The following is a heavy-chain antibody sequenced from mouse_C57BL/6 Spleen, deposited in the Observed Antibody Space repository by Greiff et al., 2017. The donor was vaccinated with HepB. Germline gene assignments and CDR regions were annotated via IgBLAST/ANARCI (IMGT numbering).Heavy chain of an antibody. J-gene: IGHJ3*01. D-gene: IGHD2-3*01. Sequence: EVNVVESGGDLVKPGGSLKLSCAASGFTFSSYGMSWVRQTPDKRLEWVATISSGGGYTYYPDSVKGRFTISRDNAKNTLYLQMSSLKSEDTAMYYCARQGLLAWFAYWGQGTLVTVSA. V-gene: IGHV5-6*01. CDR1: GFTFSSYG. CDR3: ARQGLLAWFAY. CDR2: ISSGGGYT.